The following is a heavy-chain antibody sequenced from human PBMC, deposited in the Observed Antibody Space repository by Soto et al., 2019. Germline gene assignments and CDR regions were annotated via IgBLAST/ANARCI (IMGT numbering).Heavy chain of an antibody. CDR2: IYYSGST. CDR3: ARQLAMDYGEPGIEYYFDY. D-gene: IGHD4-17*01. Sequence: QVQLQESGPGLVKPSETLSLTCTVSGGSISSYYWSWIRQPPGKGLEWMGYIYYSGSTNYNPSLMSRVTISVDTSKNQFSLKLSSVTAADTAVYYCARQLAMDYGEPGIEYYFDYWGQGTLVTVSS. V-gene: IGHV4-59*08. J-gene: IGHJ4*02. CDR1: GGSISSYY.